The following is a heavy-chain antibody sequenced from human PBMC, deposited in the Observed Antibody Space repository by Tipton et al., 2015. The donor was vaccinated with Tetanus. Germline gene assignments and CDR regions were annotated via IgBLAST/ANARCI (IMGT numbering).Heavy chain of an antibody. J-gene: IGHJ4*02. D-gene: IGHD5-12*01. CDR3: ARVRRGATTDLDY. CDR2: IYTSGST. V-gene: IGHV4-4*07. Sequence: TLSLTCTVSGGSISSNYWSWIRQPAGKGLEWIGRIYTSGSTNYNPSLKSRVTMSLDTSKNQFSLKLNSVTAADTAVYYCARVRRGATTDLDYWGQGTLVTVSS. CDR1: GGSISSNY.